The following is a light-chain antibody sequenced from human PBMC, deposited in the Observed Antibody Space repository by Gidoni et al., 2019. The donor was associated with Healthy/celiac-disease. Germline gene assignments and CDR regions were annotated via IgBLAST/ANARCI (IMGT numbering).Light chain of an antibody. CDR1: QSVSSSY. J-gene: IGKJ4*01. CDR2: GAS. V-gene: IGKV3-20*01. CDR3: QQYGSTPLT. Sequence: IVLPQSPGTLSLSPGERATRSCRASQSVSSSYLAWYQQKPGQAPRLLIYGASSRATGIPDRFSGSGSGTDFTLTISRLEAEDFAVYYCQQYGSTPLTFGGGTKVEIK.